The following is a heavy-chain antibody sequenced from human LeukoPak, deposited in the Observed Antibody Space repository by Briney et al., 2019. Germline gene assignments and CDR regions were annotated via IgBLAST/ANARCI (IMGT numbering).Heavy chain of an antibody. CDR1: GYTFTRYD. CDR3: ARGQVVRGVKRGGRGYYFDY. J-gene: IGHJ4*02. CDR2: MNPNSGNT. D-gene: IGHD3-10*01. Sequence: GASVNVSCKAPGYTFTRYDINWVRQATGQGLEWMGWMNPNSGNTGYAQKFQGRVTITRNTSISTAYMELSSLRSEDTAVYYCARGQVVRGVKRGGRGYYFDYWGQGTLVTVSS. V-gene: IGHV1-8*03.